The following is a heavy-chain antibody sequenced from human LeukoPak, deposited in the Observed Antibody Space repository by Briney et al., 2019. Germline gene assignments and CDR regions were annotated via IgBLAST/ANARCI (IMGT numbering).Heavy chain of an antibody. CDR2: IYYSGST. CDR3: ASGEVEPSLYFDY. Sequence: SETLPLTCTVSGGSISSGDYYWSWIRQPPGKGLEWIGYIYYSGSTYYNPSLKSRVTISVDTSKNQFSLKLSSVTAADTAVYYCASGEVEPSLYFDYWGQGTLVTVSS. D-gene: IGHD1-14*01. CDR1: GGSISSGDYY. J-gene: IGHJ4*02. V-gene: IGHV4-30-4*08.